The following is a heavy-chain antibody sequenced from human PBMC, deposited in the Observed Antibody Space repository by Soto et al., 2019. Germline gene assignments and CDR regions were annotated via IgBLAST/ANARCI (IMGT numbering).Heavy chain of an antibody. D-gene: IGHD5-12*01. CDR1: GATLDTFINYG. CDR3: ARRAATKILVLMYDALEI. V-gene: IGHV1-69*12. Sequence: QVQLVQSGAEVKKPGSSVRVSCKASGATLDTFINYGITWVRQAPGQGLEWMGGIIPVFGAANHAQKFQGRVTISADESTRTVNMELSSLRSEDTAVHYCARRAATKILVLMYDALEIWGQGTMVTVSS. CDR2: IIPVFGAA. J-gene: IGHJ3*02.